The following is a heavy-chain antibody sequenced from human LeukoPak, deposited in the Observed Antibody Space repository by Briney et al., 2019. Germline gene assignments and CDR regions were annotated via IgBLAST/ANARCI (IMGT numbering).Heavy chain of an antibody. J-gene: IGHJ4*02. CDR2: IYYSGST. Sequence: SETLSLTRTVSGGSISSSSYYWGWIRQPPGKGLEWIGSIYYSGSTYYNPSLKSRVTISVDTSKNQFSLKLSSVTAADTAVYYCARRTEYSGSYLVDYWGQGTLVTVSS. CDR1: GGSISSSSYY. CDR3: ARRTEYSGSYLVDY. V-gene: IGHV4-39*01. D-gene: IGHD1-26*01.